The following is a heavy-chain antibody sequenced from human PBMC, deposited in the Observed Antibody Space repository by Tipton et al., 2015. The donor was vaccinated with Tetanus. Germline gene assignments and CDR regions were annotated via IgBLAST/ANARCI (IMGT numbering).Heavy chain of an antibody. J-gene: IGHJ4*02. CDR2: IYYTELT. V-gene: IGHV4-31*03. Sequence: LSLTCTVSGASINAGGYLWTWVRQHPGKGLEWIGNIYYTELTSYTPSLNSRVSISVDTSKNQFSLRLTSVTAADTAVYFWARGLPREPFYLDYWGQGARVAVSS. CDR3: ARGLPREPFYLDY. CDR1: GASINAGGYL. D-gene: IGHD1-26*01.